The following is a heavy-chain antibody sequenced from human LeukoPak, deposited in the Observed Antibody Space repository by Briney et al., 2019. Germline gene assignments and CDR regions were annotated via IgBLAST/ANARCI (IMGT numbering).Heavy chain of an antibody. Sequence: SETLSLTCTVSGGSISSASYYWSWIRQPAGKGLEWIGRVYTSGRSNYNPSLKSRVTISVDTSKNQFSLKLSSVTAADTAVYYCARGNGYSGWFDPWGQGTLVTVSS. V-gene: IGHV4-61*02. J-gene: IGHJ5*02. CDR1: GGSISSASYY. D-gene: IGHD5-24*01. CDR3: ARGNGYSGWFDP. CDR2: VYTSGRS.